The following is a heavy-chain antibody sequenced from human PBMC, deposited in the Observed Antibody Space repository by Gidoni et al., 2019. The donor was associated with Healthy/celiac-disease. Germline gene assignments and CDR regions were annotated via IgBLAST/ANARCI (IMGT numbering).Heavy chain of an antibody. CDR3: ARADATSCCYTVDY. Sequence: QVQLVQSGAEVKKPGSSVKVSSKASGGTFNSYAISWVRQAPGQGLEWMGGIIPIFGTANDAQKFQGRVTITADESTSTAYMELSSLRSEDTAVYYCARADATSCCYTVDYWGQGTLVTVSS. J-gene: IGHJ4*02. CDR1: GGTFNSYA. V-gene: IGHV1-69*01. D-gene: IGHD2-2*01. CDR2: IIPIFGTA.